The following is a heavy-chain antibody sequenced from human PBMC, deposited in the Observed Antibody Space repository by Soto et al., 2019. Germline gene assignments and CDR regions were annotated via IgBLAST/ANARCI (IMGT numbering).Heavy chain of an antibody. CDR1: GYSFTSYW. CDR2: IYPGDSDT. V-gene: IGHV5-51*01. Sequence: PGESLKISCKGSGYSFTSYWIGWVRQMPGKGLEWMGIIYPGDSDTRYSPSFQGQVTISADKSISTAYLQWSSLKASDTAMYYCARWGVYWVPQNNRFDPWGQGTLVTVSS. J-gene: IGHJ5*02. CDR3: ARWGVYWVPQNNRFDP. D-gene: IGHD3-10*01.